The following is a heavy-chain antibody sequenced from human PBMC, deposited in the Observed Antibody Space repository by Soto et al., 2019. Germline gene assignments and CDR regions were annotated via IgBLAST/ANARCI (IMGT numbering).Heavy chain of an antibody. J-gene: IGHJ4*02. CDR2: IIPIFGTA. Sequence: ASVKVSCKASGGTFSSYAISWVRQAPGQGLEWMGGIIPIFGTANHAQKFQGRVTITADESTSTAYMELSSLRSEDTAVYYCARDGGSGWPQRFDYWGQGTLVTVSS. CDR1: GGTFSSYA. CDR3: ARDGGSGWPQRFDY. V-gene: IGHV1-69*13. D-gene: IGHD6-19*01.